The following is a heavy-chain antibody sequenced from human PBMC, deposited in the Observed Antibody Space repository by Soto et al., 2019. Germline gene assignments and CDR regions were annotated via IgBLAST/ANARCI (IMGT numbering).Heavy chain of an antibody. D-gene: IGHD6-13*01. J-gene: IGHJ5*02. V-gene: IGHV2-5*01. CDR1: GFSLSTSGVG. CDR3: AHEAGAAEYNWFDP. Sequence: QITLKESGPTLVKPTQTLTLTCTFSGFSLSTSGVGVGWIRQPPGKALEWLALIYWNDDKRYSPSLKSRLTITKDTSKNQVVLTMTNMDPVDTATYYCAHEAGAAEYNWFDPWGQGTLVTVSS. CDR2: IYWNDDK.